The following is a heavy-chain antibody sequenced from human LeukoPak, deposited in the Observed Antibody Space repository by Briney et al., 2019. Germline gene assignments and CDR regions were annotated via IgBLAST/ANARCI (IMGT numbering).Heavy chain of an antibody. CDR3: AKDGADYDSDYFDC. CDR2: ISGSSSYT. Sequence: GGSLRLSCAASGFTFSDYYMSWIRQAPGKGLEWVSYISGSSSYTNYAASVKGRFTISRDNSKNTLYLQINSLRAEDTAVYYCAKDGADYDSDYFDCWGQGTLVTVSS. D-gene: IGHD3-3*01. J-gene: IGHJ4*02. CDR1: GFTFSDYY. V-gene: IGHV3-11*05.